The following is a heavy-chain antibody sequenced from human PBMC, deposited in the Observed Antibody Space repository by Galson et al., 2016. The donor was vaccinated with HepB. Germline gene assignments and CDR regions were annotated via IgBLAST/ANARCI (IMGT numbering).Heavy chain of an antibody. CDR1: GDSISSTKYY. D-gene: IGHD1-7*01. V-gene: IGHV4-39*01. CDR3: TRPIGTQNYLDP. CDR2: FSHTGST. J-gene: IGHJ5*01. Sequence: ETLSLTCTVSGDSISSTKYYWGWIRQPPGNGLEWIGSFSHTGSTYYNPSLKSRVTISVDMSNNQFTLKVTSVTAADTSVYYCTRPIGTQNYLDPWGQGTLVIVSS.